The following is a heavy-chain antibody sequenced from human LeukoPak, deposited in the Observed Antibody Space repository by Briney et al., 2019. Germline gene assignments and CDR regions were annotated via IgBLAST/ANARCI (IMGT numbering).Heavy chain of an antibody. CDR3: ARGQLLWFGDLLGPVRGFDI. V-gene: IGHV6-1*01. J-gene: IGHJ3*02. Sequence: SQTLSLTCAISGDSVSSNSAAWNWIRQSPSRGLEWLGRTYYRSKWYADYALSVKSRITINPDTSKNQFSLLLTSVSPEDTAVYYCARGQLLWFGDLLGPVRGFDIWGQGTMVTVSS. D-gene: IGHD3-10*01. CDR1: GDSVSSNSAA. CDR2: TYYRSKWYA.